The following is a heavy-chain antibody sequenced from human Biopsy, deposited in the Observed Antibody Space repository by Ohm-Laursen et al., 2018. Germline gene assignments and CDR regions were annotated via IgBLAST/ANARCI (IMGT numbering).Heavy chain of an antibody. J-gene: IGHJ4*02. D-gene: IGHD2-15*01. V-gene: IGHV1-69*04. Sequence: SSVKVSCKTSTGTFDSYGVTWVRQAPGQGLEWMGRIIPILRTTTYAPKFQGRVTFTADKSSSTAYLELSSLTSEDAAMFYCAREAIGYQLPCDDWGQGTLVTVFS. CDR1: TGTFDSYG. CDR3: AREAIGYQLPCDD. CDR2: IIPILRTT.